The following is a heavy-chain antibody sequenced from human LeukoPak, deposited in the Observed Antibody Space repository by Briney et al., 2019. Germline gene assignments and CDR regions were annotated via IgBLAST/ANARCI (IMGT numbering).Heavy chain of an antibody. CDR1: GFTFSGYG. Sequence: PGGSLRLSCAASGFTFSGYGMHWVRQAPGKGLEWVSSISSSSSYIYYADSVKGRFTISRDNAKNSLYLQMDSLKASDTAMYYCARAQFERDTAMVTGSYDYWGQGTLVTVSS. CDR2: ISSSSSYI. D-gene: IGHD5-18*01. V-gene: IGHV3-21*04. CDR3: ARAQFERDTAMVTGSYDY. J-gene: IGHJ4*02.